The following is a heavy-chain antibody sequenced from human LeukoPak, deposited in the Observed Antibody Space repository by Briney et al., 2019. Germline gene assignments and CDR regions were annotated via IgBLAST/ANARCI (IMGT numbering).Heavy chain of an antibody. CDR2: INWNGGST. CDR1: GFTFSSYW. D-gene: IGHD2/OR15-2a*01. V-gene: IGHV3-20*04. Sequence: GGSLRLSCAASGFTFSSYWMHWVRQAPGKGLEWVSGINWNGGSTGYADSVKGRFTISRDNAKNSLYLQMNSLRAEDTALYYCARDTPEYPGYYYYYMDVWGKGTTVTVSS. CDR3: ARDTPEYPGYYYYYMDV. J-gene: IGHJ6*03.